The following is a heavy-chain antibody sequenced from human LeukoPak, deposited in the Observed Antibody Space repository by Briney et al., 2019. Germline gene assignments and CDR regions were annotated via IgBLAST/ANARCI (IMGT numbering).Heavy chain of an antibody. D-gene: IGHD6-13*01. CDR1: GFTVISNY. J-gene: IGHJ4*02. CDR2: IYSDGTT. CDR3: ARGVAAAGTGLYN. V-gene: IGHV3-53*01. Sequence: PGGSLRLSCTVCGFTVISNYMSGVRQARGKGREWVSVIYSDGTTYNAASVKGRFTISRDNSKNTLYLQINSLRAEDTAVDYCARGVAAAGTGLYNCGQGTLLTVSS.